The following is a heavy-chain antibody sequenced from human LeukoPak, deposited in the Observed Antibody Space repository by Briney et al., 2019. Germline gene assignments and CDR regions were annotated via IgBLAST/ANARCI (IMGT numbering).Heavy chain of an antibody. J-gene: IGHJ6*03. V-gene: IGHV4-39*01. CDR2: IYYSVST. CDR3: ASPDFWSGKSTNYYMDV. Sequence: SETLSLTCTVSGGSISSSSYYWGWIRPPPGKGLGWSGRIYYSVSTYDNPSLQSRVTISVDTFKNQFSLKLRSVTAADTAVYYCASPDFWSGKSTNYYMDVWGKGTTVTVSS. CDR1: GGSISSSSYY. D-gene: IGHD3-3*01.